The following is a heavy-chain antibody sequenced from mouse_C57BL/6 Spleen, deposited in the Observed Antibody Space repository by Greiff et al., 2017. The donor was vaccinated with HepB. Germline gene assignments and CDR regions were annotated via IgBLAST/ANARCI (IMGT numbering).Heavy chain of an antibody. Sequence: VQLQQPGAELVKPGASVKMSCKASGYTFTSYWITWVKQRPGQGLEWIGDIYPGSGSTNYNEKFKSKATLTVDTSSSTAYMQLSSLTSEDSAVYYCAREYLGDSSGRGDYWGQGTSVTVSS. V-gene: IGHV1-55*01. CDR1: GYTFTSYW. CDR3: AREYLGDSSGRGDY. J-gene: IGHJ4*01. CDR2: IYPGSGST. D-gene: IGHD3-2*02.